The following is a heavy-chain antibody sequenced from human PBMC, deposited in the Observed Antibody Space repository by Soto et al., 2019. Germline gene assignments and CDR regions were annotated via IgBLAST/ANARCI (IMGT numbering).Heavy chain of an antibody. CDR1: GYTFSNYG. CDR2: ISLYSDGT. D-gene: IGHD2-2*01. V-gene: IGHV1-18*01. J-gene: IGHJ5*02. Sequence: GASVKVSCKTSGYTFSNYGITWVRQAPGQPLEWLGWISLYSDGTNYAQRFQGRVSMTTDTSTTTAYMELRSLRSDDTAVYYCARVVPGAEAWFGPWGQGTLVTVSS. CDR3: ARVVPGAEAWFGP.